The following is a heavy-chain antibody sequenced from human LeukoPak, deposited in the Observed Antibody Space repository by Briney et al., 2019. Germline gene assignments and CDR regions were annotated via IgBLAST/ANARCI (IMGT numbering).Heavy chain of an antibody. J-gene: IGHJ5*02. D-gene: IGHD1-14*01. CDR2: IFYSGST. CDR1: GGSISSSSYF. V-gene: IGHV4-39*01. Sequence: SETLSLTCTVSGGSISSSSYFWGWIRQPPGKGLEWIGSIFYSGSTYYNPSLQSRVSISIDTSKNQFSLKLTSATATDTAVYYCAATPKNQYNWFDPWGQGTLVTVSS. CDR3: AATPKNQYNWFDP.